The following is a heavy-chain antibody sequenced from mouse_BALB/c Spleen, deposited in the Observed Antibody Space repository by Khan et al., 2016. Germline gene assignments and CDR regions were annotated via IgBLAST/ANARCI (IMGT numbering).Heavy chain of an antibody. V-gene: IGHV1-18*01. Sequence: VQLPQSDPDLVKPGASVKISCKASGYSFTAYYMYWVKQSHGKSLEWIGRINPNNGATTFNQKFKGKAILTVDKSSTTAYMELRSLASEDSAVYYCARDDYVNWCQGTTLTVSS. CDR3: ARDDYVN. CDR1: GYSFTAYY. D-gene: IGHD2-4*01. CDR2: INPNNGAT. J-gene: IGHJ2*01.